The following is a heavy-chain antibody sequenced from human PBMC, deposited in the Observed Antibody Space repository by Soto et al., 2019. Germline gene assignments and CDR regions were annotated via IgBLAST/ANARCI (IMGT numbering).Heavy chain of an antibody. CDR3: ARSPRSSPYFDS. Sequence: PGESLKLSCQCSGYTFSDFWIGWVRQLPGQGLEWMGIIYPGDHETRYSPSFLGKVTISAEKPINTAYLQWSSLEASDSAFYFCARSPRSSPYFDSWGQGTLVTVSS. J-gene: IGHJ4*02. V-gene: IGHV5-51*01. CDR1: GYTFSDFW. D-gene: IGHD6-13*01. CDR2: IYPGDHET.